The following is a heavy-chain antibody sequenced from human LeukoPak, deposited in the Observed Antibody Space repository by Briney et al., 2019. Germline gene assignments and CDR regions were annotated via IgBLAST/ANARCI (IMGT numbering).Heavy chain of an antibody. V-gene: IGHV3-15*01. Sequence: GGSLTLSRAAAGLTVSNAWTSWVRQARGKWLEWVGRIKTKTDGGTTDYAAPVKGKFTISRDDSKNTLYLQMNSLKTEDTAVYYCTNSSGFLWGQGTLVTVSS. CDR1: GLTVSNAW. J-gene: IGHJ4*02. CDR3: TNSSGFL. D-gene: IGHD6-19*01. CDR2: IKTKTDGGTT.